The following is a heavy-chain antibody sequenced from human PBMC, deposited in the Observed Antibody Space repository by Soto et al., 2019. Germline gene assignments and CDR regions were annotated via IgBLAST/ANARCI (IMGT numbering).Heavy chain of an antibody. CDR3: ATGVAVAGTDY. J-gene: IGHJ4*02. Sequence: ASVKVSCKASGYTFTGYYMHWVRQAPGQGLEWMGWISAYNGNTNYAQKLQGRVTMTTDTSTSTAYMELRSLRSDDTAVYYCATGVAVAGTDYWGQGTLVTVSS. V-gene: IGHV1-18*04. D-gene: IGHD6-19*01. CDR1: GYTFTGYY. CDR2: ISAYNGNT.